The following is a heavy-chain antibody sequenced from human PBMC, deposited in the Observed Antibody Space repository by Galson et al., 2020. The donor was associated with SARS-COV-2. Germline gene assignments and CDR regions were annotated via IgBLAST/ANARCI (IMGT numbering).Heavy chain of an antibody. CDR1: GFTFSSYA. CDR3: ASNLLWFRDGLDY. Sequence: GGSLRLSCAASGFTFSSYAMHWVRQAPGKGLEWVAVISYDGSNKYYADSVKGRFTISRDNSKNTLYLQMNSLRAEDTAVYYCASNLLWFRDGLDYWGQGTLVTVSS. J-gene: IGHJ4*02. CDR2: ISYDGSNK. D-gene: IGHD3-10*01. V-gene: IGHV3-30*04.